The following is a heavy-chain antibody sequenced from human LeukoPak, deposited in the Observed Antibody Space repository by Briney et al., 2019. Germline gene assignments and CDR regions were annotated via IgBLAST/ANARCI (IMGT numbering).Heavy chain of an antibody. CDR3: ARATGGYDSSGYYLDAFDI. Sequence: SETLSLTCVVSGGSISSSNWWSWVRQPPGKGLEWIGEIYHSGSTNYNPSLKSRVTISVDKSKNQFSLKLSSVTAADTAVYYCARATGGYDSSGYYLDAFDIWGQGTMVTVSS. CDR2: IYHSGST. CDR1: GGSISSSNW. D-gene: IGHD3-22*01. V-gene: IGHV4-4*02. J-gene: IGHJ3*02.